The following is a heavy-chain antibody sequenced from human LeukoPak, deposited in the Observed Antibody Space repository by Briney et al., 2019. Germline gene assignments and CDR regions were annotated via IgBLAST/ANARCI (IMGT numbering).Heavy chain of an antibody. J-gene: IGHJ4*02. CDR1: GYTFTGYY. V-gene: IGHV1-2*02. Sequence: GASVKVSCKASGYTFTGYYMHWVRQAPGQGLEWMGWIDPNSGGTNYAQKFQGRVTMTRDTSISTAYMELSRLRSDDTAVYYCARDLGIVGATPYSYFDYWGQGTLVTVSS. CDR2: IDPNSGGT. CDR3: ARDLGIVGATPYSYFDY. D-gene: IGHD1-26*01.